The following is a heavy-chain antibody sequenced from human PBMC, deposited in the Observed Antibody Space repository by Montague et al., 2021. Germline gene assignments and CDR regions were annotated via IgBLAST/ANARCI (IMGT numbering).Heavy chain of an antibody. D-gene: IGHD6-19*01. CDR1: GGSLSGYY. V-gene: IGHV4-34*01. Sequence: ETLSLTCGLSGGSLSGYYWAWIRQTPGKGLEWIGNINHSGSAKYNPSLKNRVSISVGTSNNQFFLDLTSVTAADAAMYFCARGLFGTVNGQYSGGWYYFDKWGQGTMVTVSS. J-gene: IGHJ4*02. CDR3: ARGLFGTVNGQYSGGWYYFDK. CDR2: INHSGSA.